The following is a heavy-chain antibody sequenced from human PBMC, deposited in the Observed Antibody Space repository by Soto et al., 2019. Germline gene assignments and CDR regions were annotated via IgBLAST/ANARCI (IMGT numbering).Heavy chain of an antibody. Sequence: SETLSLTCTVSGGSISSSSYYWGWIRQPPGKGLESIGSIYYSGSTYYNPSLKSRVTISVDTSKNQFSLKLSSVTAADTAVYYCARGNCSSTSCYTHYYYYYGMDVWGQGTTVTVSS. D-gene: IGHD2-2*02. CDR1: GGSISSSSYY. CDR3: ARGNCSSTSCYTHYYYYYGMDV. V-gene: IGHV4-39*01. J-gene: IGHJ6*02. CDR2: IYYSGST.